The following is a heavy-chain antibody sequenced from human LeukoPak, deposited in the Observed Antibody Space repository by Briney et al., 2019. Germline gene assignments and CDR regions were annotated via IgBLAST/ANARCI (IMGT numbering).Heavy chain of an antibody. D-gene: IGHD3-10*01. Sequence: GESLKISCKGSGYRFNAYWIAWVRQMPGKGLEWMGIIYPDDSDTRYSPSFQGHVTISADKSISTVYLHWSSLKASDTAMYYCARLREDGQIGDYWGQGTLVTVSS. CDR3: ARLREDGQIGDY. CDR2: IYPDDSDT. J-gene: IGHJ4*02. CDR1: GYRFNAYW. V-gene: IGHV5-51*01.